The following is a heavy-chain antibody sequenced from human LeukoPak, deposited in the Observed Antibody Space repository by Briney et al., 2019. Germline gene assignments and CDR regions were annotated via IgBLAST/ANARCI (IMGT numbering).Heavy chain of an antibody. CDR3: AKSMVQGVNY. D-gene: IGHD3-10*01. J-gene: IGHJ4*02. Sequence: PGGSLRLSCAASGFTFSSYSMNWVRQAPGKGLEWVSSISSSSSYIYYADSVKGRFTISRDNSKNTLYLQMNSLRAEDTAVYYCAKSMVQGVNYWGQGTLVTVSS. CDR2: ISSSSSYI. CDR1: GFTFSSYS. V-gene: IGHV3-21*04.